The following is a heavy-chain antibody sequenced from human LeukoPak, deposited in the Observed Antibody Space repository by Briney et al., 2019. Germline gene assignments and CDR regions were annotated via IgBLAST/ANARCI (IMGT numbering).Heavy chain of an antibody. J-gene: IGHJ4*02. CDR1: GYTFTGYY. CDR3: AKPYYYDSSGYYSFDY. V-gene: IGHV1-2*02. Sequence: ASVTVSCKASGYTFTGYYMHWVRQAPGQGLEWMGWINPNSGGTNYAQKFQGRVTMTRDTSISTAYMELSRLRSDDTAVYYCAKPYYYDSSGYYSFDYWGQGTLVTVSS. D-gene: IGHD3-22*01. CDR2: INPNSGGT.